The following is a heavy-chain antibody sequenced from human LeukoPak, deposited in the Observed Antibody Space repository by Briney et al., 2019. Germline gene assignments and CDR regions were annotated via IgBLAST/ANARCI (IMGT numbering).Heavy chain of an antibody. CDR2: ISYDGSNK. CDR3: ARVRSRQAGQILTATSSLGY. J-gene: IGHJ4*02. D-gene: IGHD3-9*01. V-gene: IGHV3-30-3*01. CDR1: GFTFSTYA. Sequence: GGSLRLSCAASGFTFSTYAMHWVRQAPGKGLEWVAVISYDGSNKYYADSVRGRFTISRDNSKNTLYLQMNSLRAEDTAVYYCARVRSRQAGQILTATSSLGYWGQGTLVTVSS.